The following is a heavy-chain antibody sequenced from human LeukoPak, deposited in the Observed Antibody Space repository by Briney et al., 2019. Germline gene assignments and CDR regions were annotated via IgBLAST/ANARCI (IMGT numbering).Heavy chain of an antibody. D-gene: IGHD6-13*01. V-gene: IGHV3-48*01. J-gene: IGHJ4*02. CDR1: GFTFSSYS. CDR3: ARDSRYSSSWYNY. CDR2: ISSSSSTI. Sequence: GGSLRLSCAASGFTFSSYSMNWVRQAPGKGLEWVSYISSSSSTIYYADSVKGRFTISRDNAKNSLYLQMNSLRAEDTAVYYCARDSRYSSSWYNYWGQGTLATVSS.